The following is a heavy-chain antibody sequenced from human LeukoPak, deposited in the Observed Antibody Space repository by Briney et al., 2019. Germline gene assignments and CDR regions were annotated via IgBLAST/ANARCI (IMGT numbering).Heavy chain of an antibody. J-gene: IGHJ4*02. CDR1: GFTFSKAW. V-gene: IGHV3-15*01. CDR2: IKTKTHGETT. Sequence: GGSLRLSCAASGFTFSKAWVSWVRQAPGKGLEWVGRIKTKTHGETTDYAAPVKGRFTISRDDSKNTLDLQMDSLKTEDTAVYYCATDAAYCSGGSCCARFDCWGQGTLVTVSS. CDR3: ATDAAYCSGGSCCARFDC. D-gene: IGHD2-15*01.